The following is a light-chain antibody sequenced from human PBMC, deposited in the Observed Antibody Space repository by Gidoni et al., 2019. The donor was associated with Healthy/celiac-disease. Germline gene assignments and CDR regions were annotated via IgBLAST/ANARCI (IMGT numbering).Light chain of an antibody. CDR3: AAWDDSLNGVV. Sequence: QSVLTQPPSASGTPGQRVTIPCSGRSSNIGSNTVNWYQQLPGPAPKLLIYSNNQRPSGVPDRFSGSKSGTSASLAISGLQSEDEADYYCAAWDDSLNGVVFGGGTKLTVL. CDR1: SSNIGSNT. J-gene: IGLJ2*01. V-gene: IGLV1-44*01. CDR2: SNN.